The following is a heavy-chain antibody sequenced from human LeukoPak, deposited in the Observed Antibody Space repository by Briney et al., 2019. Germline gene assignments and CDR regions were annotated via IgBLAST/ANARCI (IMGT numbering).Heavy chain of an antibody. CDR2: ISWNSGSI. CDR3: AKDMWGTVTTAGFDI. D-gene: IGHD4-17*01. J-gene: IGHJ3*02. Sequence: PGGSLRLSCAASGFTFDDYAMHWVRQAPGKGLEWVSGISWNSGSIGYADSVKGRYTISRDNAKNSLYLQMNSLRAEDTALYYCAKDMWGTVTTAGFDIWGQGTMVTVSS. CDR1: GFTFDDYA. V-gene: IGHV3-9*01.